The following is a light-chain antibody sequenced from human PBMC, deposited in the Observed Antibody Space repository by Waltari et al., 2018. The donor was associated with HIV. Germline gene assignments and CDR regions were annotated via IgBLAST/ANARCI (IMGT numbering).Light chain of an antibody. CDR1: NIAGKT. CDR3: QVWDDIIGPYVV. CDR2: YND. J-gene: IGLJ3*02. V-gene: IGLV3-21*04. Sequence: YVMTQPPSVSVAPGEAARISCGGNNIAGKTVHWYQQKPGQAPVLVIYYNDDRPSGIPGRFSGSNSQNTATLTISRVEAGDEADYYCQVWDDIIGPYVVFGGGTKLTVL.